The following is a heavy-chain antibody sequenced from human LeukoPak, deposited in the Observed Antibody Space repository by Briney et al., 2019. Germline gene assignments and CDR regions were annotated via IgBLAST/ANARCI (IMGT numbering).Heavy chain of an antibody. J-gene: IGHJ1*01. CDR3: ARDGGGYGVHADYFQD. CDR2: IYYSGST. CDR1: GGSIRSGGYY. D-gene: IGHD3-16*01. Sequence: SETLSLTCIVSGGSIRSGGYYWNWIRQYPGKGLEWIGYIYYSGSTYYNPSLKSRVTISVDTSKNQFSLNLYSVTAAGTAVYYCARDGGGYGVHADYFQDWGQGTVVTVSS. V-gene: IGHV4-31*03.